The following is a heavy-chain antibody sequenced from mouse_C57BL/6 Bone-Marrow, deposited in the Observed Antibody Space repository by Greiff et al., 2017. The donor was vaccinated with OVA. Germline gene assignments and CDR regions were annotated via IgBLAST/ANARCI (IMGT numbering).Heavy chain of an antibody. Sequence: VHVKQSVAELVRPGASVKLSCTASGFNIKNTYMHWVKQRPEQGLEWIGRIDPANGNTKYAPKFQGKATITADTSSNTAYLQLSSLTSEDTAIYYCARPIYYGNSWFAYWGQGTLVTVSA. J-gene: IGHJ3*01. CDR3: ARPIYYGNSWFAY. V-gene: IGHV14-3*01. CDR2: IDPANGNT. D-gene: IGHD2-1*01. CDR1: GFNIKNTY.